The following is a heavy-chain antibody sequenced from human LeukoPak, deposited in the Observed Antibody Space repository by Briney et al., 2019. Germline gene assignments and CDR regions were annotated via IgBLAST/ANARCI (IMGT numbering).Heavy chain of an antibody. V-gene: IGHV1-69*06. CDR3: ARVAAPGNRFWFDP. CDR2: IIPMFGTP. CDR1: GGTFSNYA. D-gene: IGHD6-13*01. J-gene: IGHJ5*02. Sequence: SVKVSCKASGGTFSNYAISWVRQAPGQGLGWMGSIIPMFGTPNNAQKFQDRVTITADKSTNTAYMELSSLRSEDTAVYYCARVAAPGNRFWFDPWGQGILVTVSS.